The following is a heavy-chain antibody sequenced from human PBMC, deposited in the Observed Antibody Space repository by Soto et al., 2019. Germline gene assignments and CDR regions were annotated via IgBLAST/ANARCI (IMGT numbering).Heavy chain of an antibody. V-gene: IGHV4-31*03. Sequence: SETLSLTCTVSGGSISSGGYYWSWIRQHPGKGLEWIGYIYYSGSTYYNPSLKSRVTISVDTSKNQFSLKLSSVTAADTAVYYCARLPRTTTSGSGTDFWGQGTLVTVSS. CDR1: GGSISSGGYY. J-gene: IGHJ4*02. CDR3: ARLPRTTTSGSGTDF. CDR2: IYYSGST. D-gene: IGHD3-10*01.